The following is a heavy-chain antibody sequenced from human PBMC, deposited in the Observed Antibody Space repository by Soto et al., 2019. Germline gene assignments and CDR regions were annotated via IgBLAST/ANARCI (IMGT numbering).Heavy chain of an antibody. CDR3: AIDWANEMASRDAFDI. CDR1: GFTFSSYG. J-gene: IGHJ3*02. Sequence: GGSLRLSCAASGFTFSSYGRHWVRQAPGKGLEWVAVIWYDGSNKYYADSVKGRFTITRDNSKNTLYLQMNSLRAEDTAVYYCAIDWANEMASRDAFDIWGQGTMVTVSS. CDR2: IWYDGSNK. D-gene: IGHD2-8*01. V-gene: IGHV3-33*01.